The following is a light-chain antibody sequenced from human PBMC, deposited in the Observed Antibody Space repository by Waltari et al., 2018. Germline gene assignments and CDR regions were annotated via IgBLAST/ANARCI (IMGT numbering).Light chain of an antibody. J-gene: IGLJ1*01. V-gene: IGLV2-14*03. Sequence: QSALTQPASVSGSPGQSITISCTGTSSDIGAYNFVSWYHKHPGKAPKVMIYAVKNRPSGVSSRFSGSKSGNTASLTISGLQAEDEADYYCSSYTTGSTRYVFGSGTKVTVL. CDR1: SSDIGAYNF. CDR2: AVK. CDR3: SSYTTGSTRYV.